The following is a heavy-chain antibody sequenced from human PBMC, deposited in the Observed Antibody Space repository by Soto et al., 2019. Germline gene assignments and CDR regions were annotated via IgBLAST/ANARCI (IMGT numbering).Heavy chain of an antibody. V-gene: IGHV2-5*02. CDR1: GFSLSTYHMG. J-gene: IGHJ4*02. D-gene: IGHD4-17*01. CDR2: IYWDDDK. CDR3: AHAGDYDLLTFDH. Sequence: QITLKESGPTLVRPAQTLTLTCDFSGFSLSTYHMGVAWIRQPPGKALEWLALIYWDDDKRYSQSLKDRLAISKETSSNQVVMTITNMHPGDTATYFCAHAGDYDLLTFDHWGPGTLVTVSS.